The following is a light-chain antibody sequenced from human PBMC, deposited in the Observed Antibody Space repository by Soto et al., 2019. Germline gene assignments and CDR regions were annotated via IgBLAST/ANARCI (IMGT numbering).Light chain of an antibody. CDR3: SAWDDRLRGLG. V-gene: IGLV1-47*02. CDR1: SSSIGSNL. CDR2: TNN. Sequence: QSVLTQPPSASGTPGQRVTISCSGSSSSIGSNLVYWYQQLPGTAPKLLIYTNNQRPSGVPDRFSSYKSGTSASLAISGLRFEDEDDYYCSAWDDRLRGLGFGGGTKVTVL. J-gene: IGLJ2*01.